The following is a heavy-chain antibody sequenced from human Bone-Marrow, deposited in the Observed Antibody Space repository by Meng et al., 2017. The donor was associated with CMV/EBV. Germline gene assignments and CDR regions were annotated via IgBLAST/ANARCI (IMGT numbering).Heavy chain of an antibody. CDR3: ARLRAVSGPYYYYYYGMDV. CDR2: INHSGST. CDR1: GGSFSGYY. D-gene: IGHD6-19*01. J-gene: IGHJ6*02. V-gene: IGHV4-34*01. Sequence: SETLSLTCAVYGGSFSGYYWSWIRQPPGKGLEWIGEINHSGSTNYNPSLKSRVTISVDTSKNQFSLKLSSVTAADTAVYYCARLRAVSGPYYYYYYGMDVWGQGTMVTVSS.